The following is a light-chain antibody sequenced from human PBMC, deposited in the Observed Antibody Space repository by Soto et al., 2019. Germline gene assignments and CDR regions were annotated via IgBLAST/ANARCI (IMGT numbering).Light chain of an antibody. CDR2: GNS. Sequence: QSVLAQPPSVSGAPGQGVTISCTGSSSNIGAGYDVHWYQHVPGTAPRLLIFGNSNRLSGVPDRFSGSKSGPSAFLAITGLQAEDEADYYCQSYDNSLSGSGVFGTGTKVTVL. CDR1: SSNIGAGYD. CDR3: QSYDNSLSGSGV. J-gene: IGLJ1*01. V-gene: IGLV1-40*01.